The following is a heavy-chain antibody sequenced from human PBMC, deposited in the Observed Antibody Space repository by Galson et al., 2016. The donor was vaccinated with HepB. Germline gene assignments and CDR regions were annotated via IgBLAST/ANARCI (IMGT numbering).Heavy chain of an antibody. CDR3: AREGGQWLERFDY. D-gene: IGHD6-19*01. CDR2: INSGGSST. J-gene: IGHJ4*02. V-gene: IGHV3-74*01. CDR1: GFTFSSYW. Sequence: SLRLSCAASGFTFSSYWMHWVRQAPGKGLVWVSRINSGGSSTIYADSVKGRLTISRDNAKNTLYLQMNSLRAEDTAVYYCAREGGQWLERFDYWGQGTLVTVSS.